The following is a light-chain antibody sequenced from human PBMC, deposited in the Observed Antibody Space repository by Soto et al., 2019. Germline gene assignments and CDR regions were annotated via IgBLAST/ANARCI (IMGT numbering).Light chain of an antibody. V-gene: IGKV4-1*01. CDR3: QQYYRSPLS. CDR1: QSVLYSLNNRNH. Sequence: DIVMTQSPDSLAVSLGERATLNCKSSQSVLYSLNNRNHLAWYQKNPGQPPRLLVYWASTRESGVPDRFSGRGSGTDFSLTISSLKAEDVAVYYCQQYYRSPLSFGGGTRVEIK. CDR2: WAS. J-gene: IGKJ4*01.